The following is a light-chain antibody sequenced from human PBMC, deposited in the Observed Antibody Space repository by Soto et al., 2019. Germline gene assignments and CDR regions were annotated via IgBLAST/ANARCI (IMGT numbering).Light chain of an antibody. CDR1: SSDVGGYNY. CDR3: SSYTSSSTQV. CDR2: DVS. J-gene: IGLJ3*02. Sequence: QSALTQPASVSGSPGQSITISCTGTSSDVGGYNYVSWYQQHPGKVPKLMIYDVSNRPSGVSNRFSGSKSGNTASLTISGLLAEDEADYYCSSYTSSSTQVFGGGTKLTVL. V-gene: IGLV2-14*01.